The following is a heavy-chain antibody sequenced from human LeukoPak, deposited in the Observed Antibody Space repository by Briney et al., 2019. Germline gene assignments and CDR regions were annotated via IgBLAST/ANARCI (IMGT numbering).Heavy chain of an antibody. CDR3: AETRGELVDAFDI. Sequence: ASVKVSCKASGYTFTSYYMHWVRQAPGQGLEWMGIINPSGGSTSYAQKFQGRVTMTRDTSTSTVYMELSSLRSEDTAVYYCAETRGELVDAFDIWGQGTMVTVSS. D-gene: IGHD6-6*01. CDR2: INPSGGST. CDR1: GYTFTSYY. V-gene: IGHV1-46*01. J-gene: IGHJ3*02.